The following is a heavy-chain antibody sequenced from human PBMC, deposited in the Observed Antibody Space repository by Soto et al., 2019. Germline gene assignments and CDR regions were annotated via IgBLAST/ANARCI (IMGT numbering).Heavy chain of an antibody. CDR3: AHIVITFGGVVADDAFDV. J-gene: IGHJ3*01. Sequence: SGPTLVNPTETLTLTCTFSGFSLITRGVGVGWTRQPPGKALEWLAVIYWDDDKRHSPSLKTRLVLTKDTPKNQVLMTMTNMDSVDTATYFCAHIVITFGGVVADDAFDVWGQGTMVTVSS. D-gene: IGHD3-16*02. CDR1: GFSLITRGVG. V-gene: IGHV2-5*02. CDR2: IYWDDDK.